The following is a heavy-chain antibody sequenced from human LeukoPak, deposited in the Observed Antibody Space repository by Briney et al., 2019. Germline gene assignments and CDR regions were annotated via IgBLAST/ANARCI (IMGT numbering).Heavy chain of an antibody. CDR2: IYYSGST. D-gene: IGHD3-3*01. Sequence: SETLSLTCTVSGGSISSYYWSWIRQPPGKGLEWIGYIYYSGSTNYNPSPKSRVTISVDTSKNQFSLKLSSVTAADTAVYYCARAPYDFWSGSYFDYWGQGTLVTVSS. J-gene: IGHJ4*02. V-gene: IGHV4-59*01. CDR1: GGSISSYY. CDR3: ARAPYDFWSGSYFDY.